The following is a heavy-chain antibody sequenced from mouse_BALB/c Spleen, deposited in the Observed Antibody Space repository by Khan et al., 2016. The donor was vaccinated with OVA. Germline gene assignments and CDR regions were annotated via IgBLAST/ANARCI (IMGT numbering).Heavy chain of an antibody. Sequence: EVELVESGGDLVKPGGSLKLSCAASGFIFSSYGMSWVRQTPDKRLEWVPTMSSGGSFTYYLESVKGRFTISRDNAKNTLYLQVNSLKSEDTAMYYCSRFITTTTGDYYGMDYWGQGTSVTVSS. D-gene: IGHD1-2*01. V-gene: IGHV5-6*01. CDR3: SRFITTTTGDYYGMDY. CDR2: MSSGGSFT. J-gene: IGHJ4*01. CDR1: GFIFSSYG.